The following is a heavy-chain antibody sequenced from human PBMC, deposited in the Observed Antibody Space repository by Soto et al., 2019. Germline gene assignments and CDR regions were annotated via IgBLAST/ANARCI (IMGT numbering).Heavy chain of an antibody. J-gene: IGHJ5*01. CDR2: INHSGRV. CDR1: GGSFSGHS. V-gene: IGHV4-34*01. CDR3: STRAYDTNGYYRFDP. D-gene: IGHD3-22*01. Sequence: PSETLSLTCAVYGGSFSGHSWTWIRQSPGKGLEWIGDINHSGRVNYSPSLKSRLTISLDTCENQFSLTLSAVTAADTAMYYCSTRAYDTNGYYRFDPWGQGTLVTVAS.